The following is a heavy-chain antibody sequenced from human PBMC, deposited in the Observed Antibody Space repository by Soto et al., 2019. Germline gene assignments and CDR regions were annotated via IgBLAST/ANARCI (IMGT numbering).Heavy chain of an antibody. V-gene: IGHV1-69*02. CDR2: VLPFLDLT. D-gene: IGHD1-1*01. J-gene: IGHJ4*02. CDR3: ATDRANSNWPNFDS. Sequence: QVQLVQSGSEVKKPGSSVRVSCKTSGGSFSIYTFSWGRQAPEQGMEWMGRVLPFLDLTSYSQKCQSRVTITADKSIATADLDLNKLTSEDTAFYYCATDRANSNWPNFDSWGQGTLVTVSS. CDR1: GGSFSIYT.